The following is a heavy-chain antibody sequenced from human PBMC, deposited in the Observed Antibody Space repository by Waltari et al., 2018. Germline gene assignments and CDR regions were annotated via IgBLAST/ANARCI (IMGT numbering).Heavy chain of an antibody. D-gene: IGHD2-2*01. J-gene: IGHJ4*02. V-gene: IGHV3-21*01. CDR3: ARSLPGGGVSAARAADC. CDR1: VFIFSSYT. CDR2: ISPTSEYI. Sequence: EVQLVESGGGLVKPGGSLRLSCAASVFIFSSYTVPWVRQAPGKGLDWFSSISPTSEYIYNADSVKGRFTISRDNAENSLYLQMDSLRAEDTAVYYCARSLPGGGVSAARAADCWGQGTLVTVSS.